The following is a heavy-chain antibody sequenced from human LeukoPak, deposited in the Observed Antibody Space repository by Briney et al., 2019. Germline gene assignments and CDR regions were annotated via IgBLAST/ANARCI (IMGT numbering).Heavy chain of an antibody. CDR3: AGIIRRFHRGAFDI. D-gene: IGHD3-10*01. V-gene: IGHV1-3*01. CDR2: INGGNGDT. Sequence: GASVKVSCKASGYSFTSYSVHWVRQAPGQRLEWMGWINGGNGDTKYAQKFQGRVTITRDTSASTSYMELSSLRSEDTAVYFCAGIIRRFHRGAFDIWGQGARVIVSS. CDR1: GYSFTSYS. J-gene: IGHJ3*02.